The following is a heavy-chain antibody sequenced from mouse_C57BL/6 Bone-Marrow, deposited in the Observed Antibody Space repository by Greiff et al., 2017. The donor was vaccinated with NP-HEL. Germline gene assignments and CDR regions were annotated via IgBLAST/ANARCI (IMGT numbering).Heavy chain of an antibody. V-gene: IGHV5-12*01. J-gene: IGHJ2*01. D-gene: IGHD2-2*01. CDR2: ISNGGGST. CDR3: ARSSYGYADY. Sequence: EVQLVESGGGLVQPGGSLKLSCAASGFTFSDYYMYWVRQTPEKRLEWVAYISNGGGSTYYPDTVKGRFTISRDNAKNTLYLQMSRQKSEDTAMYYCARSSYGYADYWGQGTTLTVSS. CDR1: GFTFSDYY.